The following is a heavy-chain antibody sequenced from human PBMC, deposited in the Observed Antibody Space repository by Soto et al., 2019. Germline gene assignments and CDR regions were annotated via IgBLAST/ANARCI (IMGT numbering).Heavy chain of an antibody. CDR2: ISLYSDGT. CDR1: GYTFSNYG. CDR3: ARVVPGAEAWFGP. J-gene: IGHJ5*02. V-gene: IGHV1-18*01. D-gene: IGHD2-2*01. Sequence: QVQLVQSGGEVKRPGASVKVSCKTSGYTFSNYGITWVRQAPGQPLEWLGWISLYSDGTNYAQKFQGRVSMTTDTSTTTAYMELRSLRSVDTAVYYCARVVPGAEAWFGPWGQGTLVTLSS.